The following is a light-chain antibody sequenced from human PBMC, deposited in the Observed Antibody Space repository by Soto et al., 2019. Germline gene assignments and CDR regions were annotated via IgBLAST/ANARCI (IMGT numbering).Light chain of an antibody. CDR1: SGHSGYI. CDR3: ETWDSDTRV. CDR2: LEGSGSY. V-gene: IGLV4-60*02. Sequence: QSVLTQSSSASASLESSVKLTCTLSSGHSGYIIAWHQQQPGKAPRYLMKLEGSGSYNKGSGVPDRFSGSSFGADRYLTISNLQFEDEADYYCETWDSDTRVFGGGTQLTVL. J-gene: IGLJ2*01.